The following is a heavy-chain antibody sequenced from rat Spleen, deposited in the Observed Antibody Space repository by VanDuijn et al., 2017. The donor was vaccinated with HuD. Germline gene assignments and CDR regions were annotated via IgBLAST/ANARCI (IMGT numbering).Heavy chain of an antibody. CDR3: ARRGGDA. J-gene: IGHJ4*01. CDR2: INSAGST. Sequence: EVQLQESGPGLVKPSQSLSLTCSVTFYSITSSYRWNWIRQFPGNKLEWIGFINSAGSTNYNPSLKSRVSITRDTSKNRFFLQLNSVTTEDTATYYCARRGGDAWGQGASVTVSS. D-gene: IGHD1-11*01. V-gene: IGHV3-3*01. CDR1: FYSITSSYR.